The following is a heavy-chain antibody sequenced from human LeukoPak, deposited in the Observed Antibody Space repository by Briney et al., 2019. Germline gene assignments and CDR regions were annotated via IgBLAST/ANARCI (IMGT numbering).Heavy chain of an antibody. Sequence: ASVKVSCKASGYTFTSYGISWVRQAPGQGLEWMGWISAYNGNTNYAQKLQGRVTMTTDTSTSTAYMELRSLRSDDTAVYYCARDQNIVVVTACFDYWGQGTLVTVSS. CDR1: GYTFTSYG. CDR3: ARDQNIVVVTACFDY. CDR2: ISAYNGNT. J-gene: IGHJ4*02. V-gene: IGHV1-18*01. D-gene: IGHD2-21*02.